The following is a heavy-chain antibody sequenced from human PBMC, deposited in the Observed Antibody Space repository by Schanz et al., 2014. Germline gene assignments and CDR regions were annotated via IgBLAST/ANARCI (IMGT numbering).Heavy chain of an antibody. Sequence: EVQLLESGGGLVQPGGSLRLSCAASGFTFSSYAMSWVRQAPGKGLEWVSAISGGGGTTYYADSVKGRFTISRDKSKNTLYVQMNSLRAEDTAVYYCAKDRSWDYDSGGYFDYWGQGTLGTVSS. CDR3: AKDRSWDYDSGGYFDY. CDR2: ISGGGGTT. CDR1: GFTFSSYA. J-gene: IGHJ4*02. D-gene: IGHD3-22*01. V-gene: IGHV3-23*01.